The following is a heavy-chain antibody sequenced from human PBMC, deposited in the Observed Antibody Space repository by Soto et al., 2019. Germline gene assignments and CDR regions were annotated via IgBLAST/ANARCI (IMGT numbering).Heavy chain of an antibody. J-gene: IGHJ4*02. CDR3: ARLRPAVAVLHPLDN. CDR1: GYSLTSYS. CDR2: IYPGDSDT. Sequence: GVPPKMSCKGSGYSLTSYSIGWVRQMPGKGLEWMGIIYPGDSDTRYSPSFQGQVTISADKSISTAYLQWSSLKASDTAMYYCARLRPAVAVLHPLDNWGQGTLVTGSS. V-gene: IGHV5-51*01. D-gene: IGHD6-19*01.